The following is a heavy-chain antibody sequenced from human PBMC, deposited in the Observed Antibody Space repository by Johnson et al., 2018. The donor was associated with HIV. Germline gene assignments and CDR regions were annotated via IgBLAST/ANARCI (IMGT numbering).Heavy chain of an antibody. D-gene: IGHD1-14*01. CDR2: IKSKTDGGTT. CDR1: GFTFSNAW. CDR3: ATRDPTYRPGVFGI. Sequence: VQLVESGGGLVKPGGSLRLSCAASGFTFSNAWMSWVRQAPGKGLEWVGRIKSKTDGGTTDYAASVSGRFTISRDDSKSIAYLQMNSLKAEDTAVYYCATRDPTYRPGVFGIWGQGTMVTVSS. V-gene: IGHV3-15*01. J-gene: IGHJ3*02.